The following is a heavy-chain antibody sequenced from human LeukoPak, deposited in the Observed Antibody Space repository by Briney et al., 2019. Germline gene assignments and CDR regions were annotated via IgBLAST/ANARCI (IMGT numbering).Heavy chain of an antibody. Sequence: ASVKVSCKASGGTFSSYAISWVRQAPGQGLGWMGRIIPILGIANYAQKFQGRVTITADKSTSTAYMELSSLRSEDTAVYYCAMVEMATSSIDYWGQGTLVTVSS. V-gene: IGHV1-69*04. D-gene: IGHD5-24*01. CDR3: AMVEMATSSIDY. CDR1: GGTFSSYA. J-gene: IGHJ4*02. CDR2: IIPILGIA.